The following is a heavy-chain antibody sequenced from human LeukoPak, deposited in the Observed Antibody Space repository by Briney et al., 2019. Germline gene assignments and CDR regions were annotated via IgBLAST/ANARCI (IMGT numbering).Heavy chain of an antibody. CDR3: ARGRFTPMDIVVVPAALDY. Sequence: SVKVACKASGGTFSSYAISWVRQAPGQGLEWMGGIIPIFGTANYAQKFQGRVTITTDESTSTAYMELSSLRSEDTAVYYCARGRFTPMDIVVVPAALDYWGQGTLVTASS. CDR2: IIPIFGTA. CDR1: GGTFSSYA. V-gene: IGHV1-69*05. J-gene: IGHJ4*02. D-gene: IGHD2-2*03.